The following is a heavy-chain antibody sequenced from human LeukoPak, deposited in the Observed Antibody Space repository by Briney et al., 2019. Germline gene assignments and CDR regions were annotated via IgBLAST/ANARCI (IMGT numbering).Heavy chain of an antibody. CDR2: IKQDGSDR. J-gene: IGHJ4*02. CDR3: VRNLAVAGTCFDS. CDR1: GFTFRNYW. V-gene: IGHV3-7*03. D-gene: IGHD6-19*01. Sequence: GGSLRLSCAASGFTFRNYWMSWVRQAPGTGLEWVAIIKQDGSDRNYVASVRGRFTISRDNAESSLYLQMNTLRAEDTAVYYCVRNLAVAGTCFDSWGQGTLVTVSS.